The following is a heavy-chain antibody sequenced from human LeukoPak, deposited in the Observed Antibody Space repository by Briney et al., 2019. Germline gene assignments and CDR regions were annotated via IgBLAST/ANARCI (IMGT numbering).Heavy chain of an antibody. CDR2: IRYDGSNK. D-gene: IGHD6-25*01. Sequence: PGGSLRLSCAASGFTFSSYGMHWVRQAPGKGLEWVAFIRYDGSNKYYADSVKGRFTISRDNSKSTLYVQMNSLRAEDTAVYYCALHGGSIWGQGTMVTVSS. V-gene: IGHV3-30*02. CDR1: GFTFSSYG. CDR3: ALHGGSI. J-gene: IGHJ3*02.